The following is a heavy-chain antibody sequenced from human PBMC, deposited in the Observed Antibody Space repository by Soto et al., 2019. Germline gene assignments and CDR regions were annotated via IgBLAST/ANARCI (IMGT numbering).Heavy chain of an antibody. V-gene: IGHV1-69*01. CDR3: AREFPRPEGGDIFDY. Sequence: QVQLVKSWAEVKKPGSSVKVSCKASGGTFSSYAISWVRHAPGQGLEWMGGIIPIFGTANYAQKFQGRVTITADESTSTAYMELSSLRSEDTAVYYCAREFPRPEGGDIFDYWGQGTLVTVSS. CDR2: IIPIFGTA. CDR1: GGTFSSYA. D-gene: IGHD4-17*01. J-gene: IGHJ4*02.